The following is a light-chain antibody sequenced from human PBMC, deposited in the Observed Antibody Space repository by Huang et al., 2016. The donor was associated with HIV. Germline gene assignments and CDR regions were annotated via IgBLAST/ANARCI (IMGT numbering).Light chain of an antibody. J-gene: IGKJ2*01. V-gene: IGKV1-27*01. CDR3: QKNYSAPYT. Sequence: SPSSLSTSVGDRVTITCRASQGISNYLAWYQQKPGKVPKLLIYGASTLQSGVPSRFSGSGSGTDFTLTISSLQPEDVATYYCQKNYSAPYTFGQGTKLEIK. CDR1: QGISNY. CDR2: GAS.